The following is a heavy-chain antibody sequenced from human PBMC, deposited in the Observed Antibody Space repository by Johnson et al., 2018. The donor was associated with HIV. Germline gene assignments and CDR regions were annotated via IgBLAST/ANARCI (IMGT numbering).Heavy chain of an antibody. CDR1: GFTFSSYA. Sequence: QVQLVESGGGVVQPGRSLRLSCAASGFTFSSYAMHWVRQAPGKGLEWVAVISYDGSNKYYADSVKGRFTISRDNSKNTLYLQMNGLRAEDTAVYYCARDKGAVAGPEGAFDIWGQGTMVTVSS. CDR3: ARDKGAVAGPEGAFDI. CDR2: ISYDGSNK. D-gene: IGHD6-19*01. V-gene: IGHV3-30-3*01. J-gene: IGHJ3*02.